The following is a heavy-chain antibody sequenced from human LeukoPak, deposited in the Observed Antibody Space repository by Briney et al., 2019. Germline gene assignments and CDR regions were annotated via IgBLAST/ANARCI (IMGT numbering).Heavy chain of an antibody. CDR1: GDNLSNNNAA. D-gene: IGHD4-23*01. Sequence: SQTLSPTCAISGDNLSNNNAAWNWIRQSPSRGLEWLGRTYYSSNSFNDYALSVKSRITINADTSKNQFSLQLNSVTPEDTAVYYCARSHGNSNYWGQGTLVTVSS. V-gene: IGHV6-1*01. J-gene: IGHJ4*02. CDR3: ARSHGNSNY. CDR2: TYYSSNSFN.